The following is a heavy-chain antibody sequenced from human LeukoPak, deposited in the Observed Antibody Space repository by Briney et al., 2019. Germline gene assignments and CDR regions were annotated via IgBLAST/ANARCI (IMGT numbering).Heavy chain of an antibody. D-gene: IGHD3-3*01. J-gene: IGHJ4*02. V-gene: IGHV1-69*13. CDR3: ARVEGPSIFGVIDY. Sequence: SVKVSCKASGGTFSSYAISWVRQAPGQGLEWMGGIIPIFGTANYAQKFQGRVTITADESTSTAYMEVRSLRSDDTAVYFCARVEGPSIFGVIDYWGQGTLVTISS. CDR1: GGTFSSYA. CDR2: IIPIFGTA.